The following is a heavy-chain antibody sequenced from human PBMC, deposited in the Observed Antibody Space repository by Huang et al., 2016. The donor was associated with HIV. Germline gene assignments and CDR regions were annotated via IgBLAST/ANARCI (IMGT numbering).Heavy chain of an antibody. CDR3: AKDGADEEWDIDY. V-gene: IGHV3-30*18. J-gene: IGHJ4*02. D-gene: IGHD1-26*01. CDR2: ISYDGRNK. Sequence: VQLVESGGGVVQPGRSLRLACAASGFSFSTYGLHWVRQGPGKGLEWVAVISYDGRNKYDAHSVKGRFTISRDTSENKVYLQMNSLRHEDTAVYYCAKDGADEEWDIDYWGQGTLVTVSS. CDR1: GFSFSTYG.